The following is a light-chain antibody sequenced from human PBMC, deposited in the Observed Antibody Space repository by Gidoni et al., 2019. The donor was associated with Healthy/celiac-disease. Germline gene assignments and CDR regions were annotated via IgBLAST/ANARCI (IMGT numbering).Light chain of an antibody. V-gene: IGKV3-11*01. J-gene: IGKJ2*01. Sequence: EIVLTQSPATLSLSPGESATLSCRASQSLSSYLAWYQQKPGQAPRLLIYDASNRATGIPARFSGSGSGTDFTLTISSLEPEDFAVYYCQQRSNWPPEDTFGQGTKLEIK. CDR2: DAS. CDR3: QQRSNWPPEDT. CDR1: QSLSSY.